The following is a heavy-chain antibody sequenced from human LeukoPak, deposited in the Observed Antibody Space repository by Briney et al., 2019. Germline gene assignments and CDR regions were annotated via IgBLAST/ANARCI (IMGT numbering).Heavy chain of an antibody. CDR1: GYSISSGYY. CDR2: IYTSGST. V-gene: IGHV4-61*02. CDR3: ARDVGADVWGMFYFDY. D-gene: IGHD3-16*01. J-gene: IGHJ4*02. Sequence: SETLSLTCAVSGYSISSGYYWSWIRQPAGKGLEWIGRIYTSGSTNYNPSLKSRVTISVDKSKNQFSLKLSSVTAADTAVYYCARDVGADVWGMFYFDYWGQGTLVTVSS.